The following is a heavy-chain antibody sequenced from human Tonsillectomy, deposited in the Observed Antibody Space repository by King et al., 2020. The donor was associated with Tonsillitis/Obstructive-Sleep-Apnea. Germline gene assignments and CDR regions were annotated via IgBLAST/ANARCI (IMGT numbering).Heavy chain of an antibody. V-gene: IGHV3-11*05. Sequence: VQLVESGGGLVKPGGSLRLSCAASGFTFSDYYMSWIRQAPGKGLEWVSYISSSSSYTNYAASVKGRFTISRDNAKNSLYLQMNSLRAEDTAVYYCARRYCSSTSCYSGWFDPWGQGTLVTVSS. CDR1: GFTFSDYY. CDR2: ISSSSSYT. CDR3: ARRYCSSTSCYSGWFDP. D-gene: IGHD2-2*01. J-gene: IGHJ5*02.